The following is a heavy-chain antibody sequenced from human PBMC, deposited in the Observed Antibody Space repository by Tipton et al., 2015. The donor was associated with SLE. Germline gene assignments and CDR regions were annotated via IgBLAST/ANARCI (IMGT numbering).Heavy chain of an antibody. CDR3: ARGRIAVAGNHFDY. D-gene: IGHD6-19*01. CDR2: IYYSGYT. CDR1: GGSISESTQY. Sequence: TLSLTCTVSGGSISESTQYWGWIRQPPGKGLEWIGNIYYSGYTYYNPSLKSRVTISVDSSRNQLSLQLSSVTAADTAVYYCARGRIAVAGNHFDYWGQGTLVTVSS. J-gene: IGHJ4*02. V-gene: IGHV4-39*07.